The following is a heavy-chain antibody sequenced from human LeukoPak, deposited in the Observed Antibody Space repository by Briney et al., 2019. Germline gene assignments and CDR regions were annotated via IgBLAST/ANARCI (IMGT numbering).Heavy chain of an antibody. CDR2: IYYSGST. J-gene: IGHJ4*02. Sequence: SETLSLTCTVSGGSISSSSYYWGWIRQPPGKGLAWIGSIYYSGSTYYNPSLKSRVTISVDTSKNQFSLKLSSVTAADTAVYYCARHGLSSGSYDYWRQGTLVTVSS. V-gene: IGHV4-39*01. CDR1: GGSISSSSYY. D-gene: IGHD3-10*01. CDR3: ARHGLSSGSYDY.